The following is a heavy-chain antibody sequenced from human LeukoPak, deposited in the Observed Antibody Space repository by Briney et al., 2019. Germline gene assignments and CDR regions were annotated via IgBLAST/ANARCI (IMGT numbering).Heavy chain of an antibody. CDR1: GFTFSSYE. J-gene: IGHJ6*02. CDR3: ARDSTIFGVVIIPQYCYYGMDV. D-gene: IGHD3-3*01. CDR2: ISSSGSTI. V-gene: IGHV3-48*03. Sequence: GGSLRLSCAASGFTFSSYEMNWVRQAPGKGLEWVSYISSSGSTIYYADSVKGRFTISRDNAKNSLYLQMNSLRAEDTAVYYCARDSTIFGVVIIPQYCYYGMDVWGQGTTVTVSS.